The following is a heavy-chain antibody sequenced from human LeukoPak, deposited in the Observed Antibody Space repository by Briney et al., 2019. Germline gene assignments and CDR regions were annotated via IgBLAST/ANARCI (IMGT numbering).Heavy chain of an antibody. CDR1: GGSFSGYY. V-gene: IGHV4-34*01. CDR2: INHSGST. D-gene: IGHD3-16*02. J-gene: IGHJ5*02. CDR3: ARGAYDYVWGSYHHNWFDP. Sequence: SETLSLTCAVYGGSFSGYYWSWIRQPPGKGLEWIGEINHSGSTNYNPSLKSRVTISVDTSKNQFSLKLSSVTAADTAVYYCARGAYDYVWGSYHHNWFDPWGQGTLATVSS.